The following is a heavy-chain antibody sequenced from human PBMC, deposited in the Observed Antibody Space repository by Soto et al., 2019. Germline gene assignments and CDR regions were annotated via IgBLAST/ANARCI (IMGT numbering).Heavy chain of an antibody. D-gene: IGHD2-15*01. J-gene: IGHJ4*02. V-gene: IGHV3-74*01. CDR3: VRTSLVVAAATREDY. CDR2: INSDGSST. CDR1: GFTFSSYW. Sequence: EVQLVESGGGLVQPGGSLRLSCAASGFTFSSYWMHWVRQAPGKGLVWVSRINSDGSSTSYADSVKGRFTISRDNAKNTLYLQMNSLRAEDTAVYYGVRTSLVVAAATREDYWGQGTLFTVSS.